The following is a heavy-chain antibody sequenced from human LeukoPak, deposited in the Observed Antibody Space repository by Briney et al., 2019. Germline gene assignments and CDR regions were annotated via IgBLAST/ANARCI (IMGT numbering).Heavy chain of an antibody. CDR1: GFTFSSYA. V-gene: IGHV3-30-3*01. CDR3: ARDLDAFDI. CDR2: ISYDGSNK. J-gene: IGHJ3*02. Sequence: GGSLRLSCAASGFTFSSYAMHWVRQALGKGLEWVAVISYDGSNKYYADSVKGRFTISRDNSKNTLYLQMNSLRAEDTAVYYCARDLDAFDIWGQGTMVTVSS.